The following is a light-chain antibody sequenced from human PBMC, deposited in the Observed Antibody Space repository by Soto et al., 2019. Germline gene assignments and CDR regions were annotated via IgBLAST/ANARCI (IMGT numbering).Light chain of an antibody. J-gene: IGLJ2*01. V-gene: IGLV1-36*01. CDR1: SSNIGNNA. CDR3: AAWDDSLNGVV. CDR2: YDD. Sequence: QPVLTQPPSVSEAPRQRVTISCSGSSSNIGNNAVNWYQQLPGKAPKLLIYYDDLLPSGVSDRFSGSKSGTSASLAISGLQSEDEADYYCAAWDDSLNGVVLGGGTKLTFL.